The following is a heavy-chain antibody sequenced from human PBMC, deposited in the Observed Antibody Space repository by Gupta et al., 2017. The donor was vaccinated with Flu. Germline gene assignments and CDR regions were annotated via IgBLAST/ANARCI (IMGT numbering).Heavy chain of an antibody. CDR3: AREEYYYDSSKYKGLGFDP. J-gene: IGHJ5*02. D-gene: IGHD3-22*01. Sequence: NWVRQAPGKGLEWVSSISGSSTYIYYADSMKGRFTISRDNAKNSLYLQMNSLRAEDTAVYYCAREEYYYDSSKYKGLGFDPWGQGTLVTVSS. CDR2: ISGSSTYI. V-gene: IGHV3-21*01.